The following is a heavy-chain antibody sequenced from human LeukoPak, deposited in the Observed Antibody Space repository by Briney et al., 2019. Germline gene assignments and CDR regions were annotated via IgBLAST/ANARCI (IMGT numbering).Heavy chain of an antibody. CDR1: GGSISSSGYY. J-gene: IGHJ3*02. CDR3: ASKRFGYDSSGYYKQDDAFDI. CDR2: IYYSGST. D-gene: IGHD3-22*01. Sequence: SETLSLTCTVSGGSISSSGYYWGWIRQPPGKGLEWIGSIYYSGSTYYNPSLKSRVTISVDTSKNQFSPKLSSVTAADTAVYYCASKRFGYDSSGYYKQDDAFDIWGQGTMVTVSS. V-gene: IGHV4-39*07.